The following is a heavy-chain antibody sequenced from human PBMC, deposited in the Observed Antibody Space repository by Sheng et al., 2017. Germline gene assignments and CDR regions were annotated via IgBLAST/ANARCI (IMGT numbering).Heavy chain of an antibody. CDR3: ARFHLAVAGLDS. CDR1: TFTFSNCT. Sequence: EVQLVESGGGLVRPGGSLKLSCTASTFTFSNCTMNWVRQAPGKGLEWVSSISKSSSFRYYADSVKGRFTISRDNAKNSLFLQMNSLRAEDTAVYYCARFHLAVAGLDSWGQGILVTVSS. D-gene: IGHD6-19*01. V-gene: IGHV3-21*02. CDR2: ISKSSSFR. J-gene: IGHJ4*02.